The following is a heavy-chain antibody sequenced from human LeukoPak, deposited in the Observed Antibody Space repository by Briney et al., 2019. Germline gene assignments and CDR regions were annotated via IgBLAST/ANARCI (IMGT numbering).Heavy chain of an antibody. Sequence: SETLSLTCTVSGGSISGYYWSWIRQPPGKGLEWIGEINHSGSTNYNPSLKSRVTISVDTSKNQFSLKLSSVTAADTAVYYCARGRRYYYDSSGASRFDIWGQGTMVTVSS. CDR3: ARGRRYYYDSSGASRFDI. V-gene: IGHV4-34*01. CDR2: INHSGST. CDR1: GGSISGYY. J-gene: IGHJ3*02. D-gene: IGHD3-22*01.